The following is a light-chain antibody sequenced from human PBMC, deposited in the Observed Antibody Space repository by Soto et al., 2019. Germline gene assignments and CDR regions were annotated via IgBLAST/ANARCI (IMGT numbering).Light chain of an antibody. Sequence: DVVMTQSPLSLPVTLPHPPSISCMSNQSLVHSDGIAYFSWFQQRPGRSPRRLIYKVSNRDSGVPARFSGSGSGTDFALKISRVEAEDVGVYYCMQGTHWPITFGQGTRLEIK. V-gene: IGKV2-30*02. J-gene: IGKJ5*01. CDR1: QSLVHSDGIAY. CDR3: MQGTHWPIT. CDR2: KVS.